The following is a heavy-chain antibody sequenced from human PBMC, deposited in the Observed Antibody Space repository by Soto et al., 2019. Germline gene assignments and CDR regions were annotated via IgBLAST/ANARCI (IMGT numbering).Heavy chain of an antibody. D-gene: IGHD1-26*01. Sequence: PSETLSLTCAVSGGSISSSNWWSWVRQPPGKGLEWIGEIYHSGSTNYNPSLKSRVTISVDKSKNQFSLKLSSVTAADTAVYYCARYGEVGASFYYYYGMDVWGQGTTVTVSS. CDR3: ARYGEVGASFYYYYGMDV. CDR2: IYHSGST. J-gene: IGHJ6*02. V-gene: IGHV4-4*02. CDR1: GGSISSSNW.